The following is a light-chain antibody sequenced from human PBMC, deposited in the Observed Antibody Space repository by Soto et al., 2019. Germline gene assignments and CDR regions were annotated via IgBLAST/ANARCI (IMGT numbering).Light chain of an antibody. CDR2: GAS. CDR3: QQYGNSPLT. V-gene: IGKV3-20*01. J-gene: IGKJ2*01. Sequence: IVLTQSPDTLSLSPGERVTLSCRASHSVTSSHVAWYLQKPGQPPTLLIYGASSRAAGVADRFSGDGSGKDFTLTISRLEPEDFAVYLCQQYGNSPLTFGRGTKLEMK. CDR1: HSVTSSH.